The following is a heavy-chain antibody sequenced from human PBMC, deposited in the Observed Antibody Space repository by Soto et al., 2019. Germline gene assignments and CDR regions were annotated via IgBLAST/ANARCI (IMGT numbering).Heavy chain of an antibody. CDR1: GFTFSSYW. J-gene: IGHJ5*02. D-gene: IGHD3-16*01. Sequence: EAQLVESGGGLVQPGGSLRVSCAVSGFTFSSYWMSWVRQAPGKGLEWVAKIKQDGSEKDYVDSVKGRFTISRDNAKISLYLHMCSLRVEDTAVYYCARGGRDAYNWFDPWGQGTLVTVSS. CDR2: IKQDGSEK. CDR3: ARGGRDAYNWFDP. V-gene: IGHV3-7*04.